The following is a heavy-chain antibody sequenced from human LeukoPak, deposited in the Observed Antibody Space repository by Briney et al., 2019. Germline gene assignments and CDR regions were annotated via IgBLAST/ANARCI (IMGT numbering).Heavy chain of an antibody. V-gene: IGHV3-48*03. Sequence: GGSLRLSCAASGFTFSGYEMNWVRQAPGKGLEWVSYISSGSSTKHYADSVKGRFTISRDNAKNSLYLQMNSLRAEDAAVYYCAKLSGYHFDYWGQGTLVTVSS. D-gene: IGHD3-16*02. CDR3: AKLSGYHFDY. CDR1: GFTFSGYE. J-gene: IGHJ4*02. CDR2: ISSGSSTK.